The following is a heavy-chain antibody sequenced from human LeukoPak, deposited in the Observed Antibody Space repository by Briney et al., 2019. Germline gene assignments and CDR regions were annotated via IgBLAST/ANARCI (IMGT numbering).Heavy chain of an antibody. J-gene: IGHJ4*02. CDR1: GFTFSSYG. V-gene: IGHV3-33*01. Sequence: PGGSLRLSCAASGFTFSSYGMHWVRQAPGKGLEWVAVIWYDGSNKYYADSVKGRFTISSDNSKNTLYLQMNSLRAEDTAVYYCAREVGYYGSGNYFDYWGQGTLVTVSP. CDR2: IWYDGSNK. D-gene: IGHD3-10*01. CDR3: AREVGYYGSGNYFDY.